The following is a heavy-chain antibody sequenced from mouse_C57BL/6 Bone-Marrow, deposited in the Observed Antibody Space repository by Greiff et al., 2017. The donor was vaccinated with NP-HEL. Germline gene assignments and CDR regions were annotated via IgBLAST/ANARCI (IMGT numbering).Heavy chain of an antibody. J-gene: IGHJ4*01. CDR1: GFTFSSYA. D-gene: IGHD1-1*01. CDR2: ISDGGSYT. V-gene: IGHV5-4*01. CDR3: ARESHYYGSSYDYAMDY. Sequence: EVKLEESGGGLVKPGGSLKLSCAASGFTFSSYAMSWVRQTPEKRLEWVATISDGGSYTYYSDNVKGRFTISRDNAKNNLYLQMSHLMYNDTAMYYCARESHYYGSSYDYAMDYWGQGTSVTVSS.